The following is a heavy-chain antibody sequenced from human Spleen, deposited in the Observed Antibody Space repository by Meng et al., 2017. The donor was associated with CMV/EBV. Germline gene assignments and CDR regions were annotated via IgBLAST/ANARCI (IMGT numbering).Heavy chain of an antibody. D-gene: IGHD2-8*02. CDR1: GYCISSNKW. J-gene: IGHJ4*02. V-gene: IGHV4-4*01. Sequence: NCAVYGYCISSNKWGRWVRQTPGKGLEWSGEISHNGITKYNPSIKSRVTISLEKNNNHFSLMLTSVTAADTGVYFCARSPGYWSLDYWGQGTLVTVSS. CDR3: ARSPGYWSLDY. CDR2: ISHNGIT.